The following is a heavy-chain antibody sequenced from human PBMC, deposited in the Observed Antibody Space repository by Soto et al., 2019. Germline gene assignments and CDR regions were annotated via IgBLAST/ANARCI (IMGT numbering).Heavy chain of an antibody. J-gene: IGHJ3*02. V-gene: IGHV1-8*01. CDR2: MNPNSGNT. Sequence: ASVKVSCKASGYTFTSYDINCVLQATVQGLEWMGCMNPNSGNTGYAQKFQGRATMTRNTSISTAYMELSSLRSEDTAVYYCARALRSGYSSGWYRDNAFDIWGQGTMVTVSS. D-gene: IGHD6-19*01. CDR1: GYTFTSYD. CDR3: ARALRSGYSSGWYRDNAFDI.